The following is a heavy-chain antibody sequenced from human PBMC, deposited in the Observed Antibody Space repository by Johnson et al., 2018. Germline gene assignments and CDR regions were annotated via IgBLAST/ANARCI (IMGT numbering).Heavy chain of an antibody. D-gene: IGHD1-26*01. CDR1: GFTFSSYG. V-gene: IGHV3-30*18. J-gene: IGHJ6*02. CDR3: AKDRELLGLYYYYYYGMDV. Sequence: VQLLESGGGVVQPGRSLRLSCAASGFTFSSYGMHWVRQAPGKGLEWVAVISYDGSNKYYADSVKGRFTISRDNSKNTLYLQMNSLRAEDTAVYYWAKDRELLGLYYYYYYGMDVWGQGTTVTVSS. CDR2: ISYDGSNK.